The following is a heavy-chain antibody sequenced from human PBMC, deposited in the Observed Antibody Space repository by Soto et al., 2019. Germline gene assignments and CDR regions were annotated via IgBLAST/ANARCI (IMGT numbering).Heavy chain of an antibody. CDR1: GFTFSNSA. J-gene: IGHJ4*02. Sequence: EVHLLESGGGLVQPGGSLSLSCAASGFTFSNSAMTWVRQALGKGPEWVSSIGRTNNTHYADSVKGRFAISSESSQNTLYLQMNSLTAVDTAVYFCAKVDGYSYRTDHWCQGTLVTVSS. V-gene: IGHV3-23*01. CDR3: AKVDGYSYRTDH. CDR2: SIGRTNNT. D-gene: IGHD3-16*02.